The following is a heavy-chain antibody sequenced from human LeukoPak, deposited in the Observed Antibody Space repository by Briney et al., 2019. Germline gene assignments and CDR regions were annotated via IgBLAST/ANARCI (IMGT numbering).Heavy chain of an antibody. D-gene: IGHD3-22*01. CDR1: GFTFTSYG. Sequence: ASVKVSCKASGFTFTSYGISWVRQAPGQGLEWMGWISTYNDNTNYAQNLQDRVTMTTDTSTSTAYMELRSLRSDDTAVYYCARDRPPGRGYYPVSPFDYWGQGTLVIVSS. V-gene: IGHV1-18*01. CDR3: ARDRPPGRGYYPVSPFDY. J-gene: IGHJ4*02. CDR2: ISTYNDNT.